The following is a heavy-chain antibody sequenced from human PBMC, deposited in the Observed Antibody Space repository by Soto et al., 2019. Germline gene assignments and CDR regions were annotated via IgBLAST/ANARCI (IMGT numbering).Heavy chain of an antibody. J-gene: IGHJ5*02. CDR2: IYYSGST. D-gene: IGHD2-2*01. Sequence: QLQLQESGPGLVKPSATLSLTCTVSGGSISSSNYYWGWIRQPPGKGLEWIGSIYYSGSTYYNPSLKRRVTLSLDKSKNQFSLKLSSVAAADTAVYYCARPGGCTSLDYWFDPWGQGTLVTVSS. CDR1: GGSISSSNYY. V-gene: IGHV4-39*01. CDR3: ARPGGCTSLDYWFDP.